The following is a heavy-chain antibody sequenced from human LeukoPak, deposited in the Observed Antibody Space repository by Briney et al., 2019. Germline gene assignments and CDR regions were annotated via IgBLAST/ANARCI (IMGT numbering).Heavy chain of an antibody. V-gene: IGHV1-24*01. D-gene: IGHD3-3*01. CDR1: GYTLTELS. Sequence: ASVNVSCKVSGYTLTELSMHWVRQAPGKGLEWMGGFDPEDGETIYAQKFQGRVTMTEDTSTDTAYMELSSLRSEDTAVYYCATAPRILRFLEWLPAPWFDPWGQGTLVTVSS. CDR2: FDPEDGET. CDR3: ATAPRILRFLEWLPAPWFDP. J-gene: IGHJ5*02.